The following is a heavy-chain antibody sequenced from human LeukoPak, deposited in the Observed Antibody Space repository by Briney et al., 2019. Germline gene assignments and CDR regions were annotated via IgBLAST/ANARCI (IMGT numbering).Heavy chain of an antibody. J-gene: IGHJ5*02. CDR1: GYTLTELS. V-gene: IGHV1-69*13. CDR2: IIPLFGTP. D-gene: IGHD1-26*01. Sequence: SVKVSCKVSGYTLTELSMHWVRQAPGQGLEWMGGIIPLFGTPNYAQKFQGRVTITADESTTTAYMELSSLRSEDTAVYYCARDGSHYSGSYLPLPTFDPWGQGTLVTVSS. CDR3: ARDGSHYSGSYLPLPTFDP.